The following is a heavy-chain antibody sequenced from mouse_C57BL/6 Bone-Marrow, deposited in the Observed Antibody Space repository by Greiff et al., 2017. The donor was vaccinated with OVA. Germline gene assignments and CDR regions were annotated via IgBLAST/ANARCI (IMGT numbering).Heavy chain of an antibody. V-gene: IGHV1-81*01. CDR2: IYPRSGNT. CDR1: GYTFTSYG. J-gene: IGHJ3*01. Sequence: VKLMESGAELARPGASVKLSCKASGYTFTSYGISWVKQRTGQGLEWIGEIYPRSGNTYYNEKFKGKATLTADKSSSTAYMELRSLTSEDSAVYFCARGGYYSNYRWFAYWGQGTLVTVSA. CDR3: ARGGYYSNYRWFAY. D-gene: IGHD2-5*01.